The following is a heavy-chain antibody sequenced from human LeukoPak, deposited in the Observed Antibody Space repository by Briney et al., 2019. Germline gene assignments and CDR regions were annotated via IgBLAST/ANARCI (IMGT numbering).Heavy chain of an antibody. V-gene: IGHV1-2*06. CDR2: INPNSGGT. D-gene: IGHD3-9*01. CDR3: AREGRYFDLSS. CDR1: GYTFTGYY. J-gene: IGHJ4*02. Sequence: ASVKVSCKASGYTFTGYYMHWVRQAPGQGLGWMGRINPNSGGTNYAQKFQGRVTMTRDTSISTAYMELSRLRSDDTPVYHCAREGRYFDLSSWGQGTLVTVSS.